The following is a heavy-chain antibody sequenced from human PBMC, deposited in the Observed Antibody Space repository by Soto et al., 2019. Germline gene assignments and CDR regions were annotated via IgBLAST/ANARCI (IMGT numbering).Heavy chain of an antibody. J-gene: IGHJ2*01. CDR2: IWYDESKK. V-gene: IGHV3-33*06. D-gene: IGHD3-9*01. CDR3: ANFFFSGRRRHTRLAPGLGIPAEPPSDL. Sequence: GKGLEWVAVIWYDESKKYYGDSVKGRFTISSDNSRNTLYLKMNSLRAEDTAVYYCANFFFSGRRRHTRLAPGLGIPAEPPSDL.